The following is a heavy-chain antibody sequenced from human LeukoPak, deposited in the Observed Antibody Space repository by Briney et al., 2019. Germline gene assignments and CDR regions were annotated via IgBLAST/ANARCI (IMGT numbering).Heavy chain of an antibody. J-gene: IGHJ3*02. CDR3: ARDQYSGYTADAFDI. V-gene: IGHV3-48*04. D-gene: IGHD5-12*01. CDR1: GFTFSSYS. CDR2: ISSSSSTI. Sequence: GGSLRLSCAASGFTFSSYSMNWVRQAPGKGLEWGSYISSSSSTIYYADSVKGRFTISRDNAKNSLYLQMNSLRAEDTAVYYCARDQYSGYTADAFDIWGQGTMVTVSS.